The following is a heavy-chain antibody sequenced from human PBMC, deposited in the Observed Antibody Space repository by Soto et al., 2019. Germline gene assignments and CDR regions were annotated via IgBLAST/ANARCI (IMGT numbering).Heavy chain of an antibody. CDR2: ISGSGGST. V-gene: IGHV3-23*01. CDR3: AKGNPYDFWSGYYEYYFDY. CDR1: GFTFSSYA. D-gene: IGHD3-3*01. J-gene: IGHJ4*02. Sequence: GGSLRLSCAASGFTFSSYAMSWVRQAPGKGLEWVSAISGSGGSTYYADSGKGRFTISRDNSKNTLYLQMNSLRAEDTAVYYCAKGNPYDFWSGYYEYYFDYWGQGTLVTVS.